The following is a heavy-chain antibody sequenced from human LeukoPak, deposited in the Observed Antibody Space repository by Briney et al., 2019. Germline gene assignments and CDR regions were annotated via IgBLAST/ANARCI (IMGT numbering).Heavy chain of an antibody. CDR1: GFTFSSYG. D-gene: IGHD4-17*01. V-gene: IGHV3-30*18. CDR3: AKDSPCGDYGDYASRVCGMDV. CDR2: ISYDGSNK. J-gene: IGHJ6*02. Sequence: PGGSLRLSCAASGFTFSSYGMHWVRQAPGKGLEWVAVISYDGSNKYYADSVKGRFTVSRDNSKNTLYLQMNSLRAEDTAVYYCAKDSPCGDYGDYASRVCGMDVWGQGTTVTVSS.